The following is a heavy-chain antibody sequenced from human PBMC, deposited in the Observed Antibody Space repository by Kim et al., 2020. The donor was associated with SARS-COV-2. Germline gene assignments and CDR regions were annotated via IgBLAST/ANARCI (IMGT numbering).Heavy chain of an antibody. CDR2: GNT. J-gene: IGHJ4*02. CDR3: ARGAGAHFDY. V-gene: IGHV1-3*01. Sequence: GNTKYSQQFQGRVTITSATSASTAYMGLSSLRSEDTAVYYCARGAGAHFDYWGQGTLVTVSS.